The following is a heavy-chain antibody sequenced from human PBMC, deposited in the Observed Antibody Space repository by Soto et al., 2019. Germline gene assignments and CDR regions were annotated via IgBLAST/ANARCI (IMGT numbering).Heavy chain of an antibody. CDR1: GYTLTELS. J-gene: IGHJ3*02. CDR3: ATGITMIVVAFDAFDI. Sequence: ASVKVSCKVSGYTLTELSMHWVRQAPGKGLEWMGGFDPEDGETIYAQKFQGRVTMTEDTSTDTAYMELSSLRSEDAAVYYCATGITMIVVAFDAFDIWGQGTMVTVSS. V-gene: IGHV1-24*01. D-gene: IGHD3-22*01. CDR2: FDPEDGET.